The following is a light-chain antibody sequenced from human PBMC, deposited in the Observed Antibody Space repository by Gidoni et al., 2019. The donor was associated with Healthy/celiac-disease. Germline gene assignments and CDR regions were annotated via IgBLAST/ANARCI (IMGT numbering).Light chain of an antibody. J-gene: IGKJ4*01. CDR3: QQSYSTLLLT. CDR1: QSISSY. V-gene: IGKV1-39*01. CDR2: AAS. Sequence: DIQMTQSPSSLSASVGDRVTITCRASQSISSYLNWYQQRPGKAPKLLIYAASSLQSGVPSRFSGSGSGTDFTLTICSLQPEDFATYYCQQSYSTLLLTFGGGTKVEIK.